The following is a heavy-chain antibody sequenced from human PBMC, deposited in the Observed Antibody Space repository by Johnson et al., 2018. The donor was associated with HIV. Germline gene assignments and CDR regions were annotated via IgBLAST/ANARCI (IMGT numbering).Heavy chain of an antibody. Sequence: VQLVESGGSVVRPGGSLRLSCAASGFTFDDYGMSWVRQAPGKGLEWVSTISDNGGSTYYADSVKGRFTISRDNSKNTLYLQMNSLRAEDTAVYYCARDSYDYVWGSYRHDAFDIWGQGTMVTVSS. CDR1: GFTFDDYG. D-gene: IGHD3-16*02. CDR2: ISDNGGST. CDR3: ARDSYDYVWGSYRHDAFDI. V-gene: IGHV3-23*04. J-gene: IGHJ3*02.